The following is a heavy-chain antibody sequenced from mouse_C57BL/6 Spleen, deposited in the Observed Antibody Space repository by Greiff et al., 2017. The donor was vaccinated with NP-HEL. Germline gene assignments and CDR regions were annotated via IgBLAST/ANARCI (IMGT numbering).Heavy chain of an antibody. V-gene: IGHV1-12*01. CDR1: GYTFTSYN. Sequence: LQQSGAELVRPGASVKMSCKASGYTFTSYNMHWVKQTPRQGLEWIGAIYPGTGDPSSNQKFKGKATLTVDKSSSTAYMQLSSLTSEDSAVYFCASTAQAGAMDYWGQGTSVTVSS. CDR2: IYPGTGDP. D-gene: IGHD3-2*02. J-gene: IGHJ4*01. CDR3: ASTAQAGAMDY.